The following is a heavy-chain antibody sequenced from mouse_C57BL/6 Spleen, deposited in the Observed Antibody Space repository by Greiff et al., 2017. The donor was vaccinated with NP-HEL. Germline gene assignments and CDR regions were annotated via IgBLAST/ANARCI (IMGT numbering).Heavy chain of an antibody. CDR3: AREELPYYAMDY. Sequence: EVKLMESGGGLVKPGGSLKLSCAASGFTFSSYAMSWVRQTPEKRLEWVATISDGGSYTYYPDNVKGRFTISRDNAKNNLYLHMSHLKSEDTAMYYCAREELPYYAMDYWGQGTSVTVSS. D-gene: IGHD1-1*01. J-gene: IGHJ4*01. CDR2: ISDGGSYT. CDR1: GFTFSSYA. V-gene: IGHV5-4*01.